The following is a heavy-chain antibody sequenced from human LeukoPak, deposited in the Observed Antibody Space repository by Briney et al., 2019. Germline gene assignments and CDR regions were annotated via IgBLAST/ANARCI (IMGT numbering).Heavy chain of an antibody. CDR1: SYPFTRYG. CDR2: ISAYNGNT. J-gene: IGHJ6*03. D-gene: IGHD2-15*01. CDR3: ARAGVVAANGIYSYYYMDV. Sequence: GASVKVSCKASSYPFTRYGISWVRQAPGQGLEWMGWISAYNGNTNYAQKLRGRVTMTTDTSTSTAYMELRSLRSDDTAVYYCARAGVVAANGIYSYYYMDVWGKGTTVTISS. V-gene: IGHV1-18*01.